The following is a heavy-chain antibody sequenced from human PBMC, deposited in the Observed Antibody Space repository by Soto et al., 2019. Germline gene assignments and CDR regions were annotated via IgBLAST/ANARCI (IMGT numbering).Heavy chain of an antibody. D-gene: IGHD6-6*01. CDR3: AKSPGYSSSYFDH. V-gene: IGHV3-23*01. CDR1: GFTFSNYA. J-gene: IGHJ4*02. Sequence: GGSLRLSCAVSGFTFSNYAMSWVRQTPGKGLEWVSVVSGSGGSTYYADSVKGRFTISRDNSKSTVYLQMNSLRAEDTAVYYCAKSPGYSSSYFDHWAQGTLVTVSS. CDR2: VSGSGGST.